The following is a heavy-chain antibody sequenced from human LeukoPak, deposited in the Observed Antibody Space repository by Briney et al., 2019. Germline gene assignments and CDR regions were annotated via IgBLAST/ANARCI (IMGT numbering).Heavy chain of an antibody. V-gene: IGHV3-30*04. CDR1: RFTFSSYA. J-gene: IGHJ4*02. D-gene: IGHD3-10*01. CDR3: ARDREARGFDY. CDR2: ISYDGSNK. Sequence: GRSLRLSCAASRFTFSSYAMHWVRQAPGKGLEWVAVISYDGSNKYYADSVKGRFTISSDNAKNSLYLQMNSLRAEDTAVYYCARDREARGFDYWGQGTLVTVSS.